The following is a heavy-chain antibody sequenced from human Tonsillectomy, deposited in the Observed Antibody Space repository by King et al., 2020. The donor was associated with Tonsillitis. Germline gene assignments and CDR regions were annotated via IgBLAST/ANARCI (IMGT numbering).Heavy chain of an antibody. CDR2: IKSKIDGETT. D-gene: IGHD2-2*01. J-gene: IGHJ5*02. CDR3: TTDCSSTRCYGWAWFDT. Sequence: QLVQSGGGLVKPGGSLRLSCAASGFTFNYAWMNWVRQAPGRGLEWVGRIKSKIDGETTDYAAPVKGRFTVSRDDSKNTLYLQMNSLKTEDTAVYYCTTDCSSTRCYGWAWFDTWSQGSLVTVSS. CDR1: GFTFNYAW. V-gene: IGHV3-15*01.